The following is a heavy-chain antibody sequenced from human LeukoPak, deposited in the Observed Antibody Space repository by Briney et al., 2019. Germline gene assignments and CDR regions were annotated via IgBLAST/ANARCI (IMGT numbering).Heavy chain of an antibody. CDR2: ISSSSGYI. Sequence: GGSLRLSCAASGFTFSSYSMNWVRQAPGKGLEWVSSISSSSGYIYYADSVKGRFTISRDNAKNSLYLQMNSLRAEDTAVYYCARDRGEYEWDVWGKGTTVTVSS. CDR3: ARDRGEYEWDV. J-gene: IGHJ6*04. D-gene: IGHD2-2*01. V-gene: IGHV3-21*01. CDR1: GFTFSSYS.